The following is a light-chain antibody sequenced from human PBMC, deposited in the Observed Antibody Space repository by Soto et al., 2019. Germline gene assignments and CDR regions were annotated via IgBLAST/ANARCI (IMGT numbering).Light chain of an antibody. CDR2: DAS. V-gene: IGKV3-15*01. J-gene: IGKJ2*01. Sequence: EIVMTQSPATLSVSPGERATLSCRASQSVSSYLAWYQQKPGLPPRLLIYDASTRATGIPDRFSDSGSGTDFTLTISSLQSADFAVYYCQQYSNWPPLYTFGRGDQAGDQT. CDR3: QQYSNWPPLYT. CDR1: QSVSSY.